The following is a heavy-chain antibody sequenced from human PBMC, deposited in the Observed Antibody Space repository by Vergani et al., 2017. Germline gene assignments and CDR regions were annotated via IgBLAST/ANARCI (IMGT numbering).Heavy chain of an antibody. CDR3: AKARDPNCKGGNCYSYYYGLDL. CDR2: ISGPGLST. CDR1: GFTFSNSA. D-gene: IGHD2-15*01. Sequence: EVHLLESGGGLVQSGGSLRLSCAASGFTFSNSAVSWVRQAPGRGLAWVSSISGPGLSTYYADSVKGRFSISRDNSKDTLYLQMNSLRVEDTAIYYCAKARDPNCKGGNCYSYYYGLDLWGQGTTVTVSS. J-gene: IGHJ6*02. V-gene: IGHV3-23*01.